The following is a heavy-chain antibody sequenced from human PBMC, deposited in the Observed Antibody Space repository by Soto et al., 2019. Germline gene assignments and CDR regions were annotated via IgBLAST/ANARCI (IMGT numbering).Heavy chain of an antibody. CDR1: GGTFSSYT. D-gene: IGHD5-12*01. CDR3: ARYLTRDGYKRQDYYYYGMDV. J-gene: IGHJ6*02. CDR2: IIPILGIA. V-gene: IGHV1-69*02. Sequence: QVQLVQSGAEVKKPGSSVKVSCKASGGTFSSYTISWVRQAPGQGLEWMGRIIPILGIANYAQKFQGRVTITADKSTSTAYMELSSLRSEDTAVYYCARYLTRDGYKRQDYYYYGMDVWGQGTTVTVSS.